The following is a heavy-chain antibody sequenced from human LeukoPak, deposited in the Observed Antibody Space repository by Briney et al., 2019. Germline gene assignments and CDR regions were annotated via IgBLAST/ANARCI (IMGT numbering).Heavy chain of an antibody. V-gene: IGHV3-23*01. CDR2: ISGSGDST. CDR1: GFTFSSYA. CDR3: AKDLYCSGGSCYVANGWFDP. D-gene: IGHD2-15*01. Sequence: PGGSLRLSCAASGFTFSSYAMSWVRQAPGKGLEWVSAISGSGDSTYYADSVKGRFTISRDNSKNTLYLQMNSLRAEDTAVYYCAKDLYCSGGSCYVANGWFDPWGQGTLVTVSS. J-gene: IGHJ5*02.